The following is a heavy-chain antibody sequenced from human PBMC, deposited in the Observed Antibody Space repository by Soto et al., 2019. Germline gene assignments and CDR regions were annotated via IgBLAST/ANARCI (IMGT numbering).Heavy chain of an antibody. CDR2: ISSSSSYI. J-gene: IGHJ4*02. CDR3: ARDQPGYSYGYGLGY. V-gene: IGHV3-21*01. D-gene: IGHD5-18*01. Sequence: WGSLRLSCAASGFTCSRSSLPWVRQAPGKGLEWVSSISSSSSYIYYADSVKGRSTISRDNAKNSLYLQMNSLRAEDTAVYYCARDQPGYSYGYGLGYWGQGT. CDR1: GFTCSRSS.